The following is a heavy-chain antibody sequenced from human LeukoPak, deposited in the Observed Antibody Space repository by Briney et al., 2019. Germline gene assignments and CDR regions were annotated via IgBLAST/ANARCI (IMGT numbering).Heavy chain of an antibody. CDR1: GFTFSSYA. V-gene: IGHV3-30*04. CDR2: ISHDGSNK. Sequence: GRSLRLSCAASGFTFSSYAMHWVRQAPGKGLEWVAVISHDGSNKYYADSVKGRFTISRDNSKNTLYLQMNSLRAEDTAVYYCARMLLGYCSSTSCPFFDYWGQGTLVTVSS. CDR3: ARMLLGYCSSTSCPFFDY. J-gene: IGHJ4*02. D-gene: IGHD2-2*01.